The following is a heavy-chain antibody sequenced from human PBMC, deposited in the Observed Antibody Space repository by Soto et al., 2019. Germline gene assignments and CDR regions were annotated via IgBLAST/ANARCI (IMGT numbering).Heavy chain of an antibody. Sequence: ASVKVSCKASGYTFTSYDINWVRQATGQGLEWMGWMNPNSGNTGYAQKFQGRVTMTRNTSISTAYMELSSLRSEDTAVYYCARGPAYYDILTDYYSHWFDPWGQGTLVTVSS. V-gene: IGHV1-8*01. D-gene: IGHD3-9*01. CDR1: GYTFTSYD. CDR3: ARGPAYYDILTDYYSHWFDP. J-gene: IGHJ5*02. CDR2: MNPNSGNT.